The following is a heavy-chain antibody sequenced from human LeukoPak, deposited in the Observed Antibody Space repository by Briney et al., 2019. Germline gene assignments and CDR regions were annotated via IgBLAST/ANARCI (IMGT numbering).Heavy chain of an antibody. Sequence: GSLRLSCTVSGGSISSSSYWWGWIRQPPGKGLEWIGSIYYSGSTYYNPSLKSRVTISVDTSKNQFSLKLSSVTAADTAVYYCASPLGYCSSTNCYGDYWGQGTLVTVSS. V-gene: IGHV4-39*01. CDR3: ASPLGYCSSTNCYGDY. J-gene: IGHJ4*02. CDR2: IYYSGST. CDR1: GGSISSSSYW. D-gene: IGHD2-2*01.